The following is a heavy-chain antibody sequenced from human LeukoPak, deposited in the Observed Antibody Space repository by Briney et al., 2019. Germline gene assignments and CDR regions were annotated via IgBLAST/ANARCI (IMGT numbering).Heavy chain of an antibody. D-gene: IGHD2-2*01. V-gene: IGHV4-4*09. Sequence: PSETLSLTCTVSGSSINSYYWNWIRQPPGKGLEWIAYIYTGEGTKSNSNPSLKSRVTISVDTSKNQFSLKLSSVTAADTAVYYCAGVVPTTKWAVDCWGQGTLVTVSS. CDR1: GSSINSYY. CDR2: IYTGEGTKS. CDR3: AGVVPTTKWAVDC. J-gene: IGHJ4*02.